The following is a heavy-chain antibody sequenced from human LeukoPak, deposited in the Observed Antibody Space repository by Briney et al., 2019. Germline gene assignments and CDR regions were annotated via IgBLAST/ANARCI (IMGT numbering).Heavy chain of an antibody. V-gene: IGHV1-2*02. Sequence: ASVKVSCKTSGYTFTDYYIHWVRQAPGQGLERMGWIVPNSGGTNYAQKFQGRVTMTRDTSISTAYMELNRLRYDDTAVYYCATLGATSFDYWGQGTLVTVSS. CDR3: ATLGATSFDY. D-gene: IGHD1-26*01. CDR1: GYTFTDYY. CDR2: IVPNSGGT. J-gene: IGHJ4*02.